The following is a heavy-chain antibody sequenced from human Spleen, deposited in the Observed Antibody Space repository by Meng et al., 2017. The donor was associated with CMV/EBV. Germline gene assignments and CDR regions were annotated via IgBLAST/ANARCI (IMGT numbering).Heavy chain of an antibody. CDR2: ISYDGSNK. CDR3: ARDYNTVTTRGYYFDY. Sequence: GESLKISCAASGFTFSSYAMHWVRQAPGKGLEWVAVISYDGSNKYYADSVKGRFTISRDNSKNTPYLQMNSLRAEDTAVYYCARDYNTVTTRGYYFDYWGQGTLVTVSS. D-gene: IGHD4-17*01. CDR1: GFTFSSYA. V-gene: IGHV3-30-3*01. J-gene: IGHJ4*02.